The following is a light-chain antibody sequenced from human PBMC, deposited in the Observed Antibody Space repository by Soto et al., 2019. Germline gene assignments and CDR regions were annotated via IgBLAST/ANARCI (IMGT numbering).Light chain of an antibody. J-gene: IGKJ1*01. V-gene: IGKV1-33*01. CDR2: DAS. CDR3: QHHDRYSGT. Sequence: DIQMTQSPSSLSASVGDRVTITCQASQDISNYLNWYQQKPGKAPKLLIYDASNLETGVPSRFSGSGFGTEFTLTINSLQPDDFATYYCQHHDRYSGTFGQGTKVDIK. CDR1: QDISNY.